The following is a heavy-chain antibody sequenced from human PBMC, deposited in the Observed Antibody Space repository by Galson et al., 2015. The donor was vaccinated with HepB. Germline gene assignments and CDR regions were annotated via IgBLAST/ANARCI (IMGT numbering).Heavy chain of an antibody. CDR3: AILARSFVVVPAAIDAFDI. CDR2: IYPGDSDT. Sequence: QSGAEVKKPGESLKISCKGSGYSLTNYWIGWVRQMPGKGLEWMGIIYPGDSDTRYSPSFQGQVTISADKSTSTAYLQWSSLKASNTAMYYCAILARSFVVVPAAIDAFDIWGQGTMVTVSS. D-gene: IGHD2-2*02. CDR1: GYSLTNYW. V-gene: IGHV5-51*01. J-gene: IGHJ3*02.